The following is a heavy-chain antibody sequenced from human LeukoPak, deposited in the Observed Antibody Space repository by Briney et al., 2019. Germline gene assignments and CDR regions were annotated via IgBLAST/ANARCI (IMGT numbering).Heavy chain of an antibody. CDR3: ARGPCSTSCHRSWYFDY. CDR2: IYYSRST. CDR1: GGSISSYY. Sequence: SETLSLTCTVSGGSISSYYWSWIRQPPGKGLEWIGYIYYSRSTNYNPSLKSRVTISVDTSKNQFSLRLSSVTAADTAVYYCARGPCSTSCHRSWYFDYWGQGTLVTVFS. J-gene: IGHJ4*02. V-gene: IGHV4-59*12. D-gene: IGHD2-2*01.